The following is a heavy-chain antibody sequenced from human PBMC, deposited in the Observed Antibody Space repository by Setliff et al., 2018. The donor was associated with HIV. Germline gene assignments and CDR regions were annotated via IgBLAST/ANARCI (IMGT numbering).Heavy chain of an antibody. J-gene: IGHJ4*02. D-gene: IGHD2-21*01. Sequence: SVKVSCKASGYTFTRYYMHWVRQAPGQGLEWMGGIIPIFGTPTYSQKFQGRVTITTDESTTTAYMDLSSLRSEDTAVYYCARDRLGHIDRPYFDYWGQGTLVTVSS. CDR1: GYTFTRYY. CDR2: IIPIFGTP. V-gene: IGHV1-69*05. CDR3: ARDRLGHIDRPYFDY.